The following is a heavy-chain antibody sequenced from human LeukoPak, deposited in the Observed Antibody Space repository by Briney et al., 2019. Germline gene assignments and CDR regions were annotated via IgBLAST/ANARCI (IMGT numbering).Heavy chain of an antibody. Sequence: ASVKVSCKASGGTFSSYAISLVRQAPGQGLEWMGRIIPIFGTANYAQKFQGRVTITTDESTSTAYMELSSLRSEDTAAYYCARGDGVVTRYYFDYWGQGTLVTVSS. D-gene: IGHD3-3*01. CDR2: IIPIFGTA. V-gene: IGHV1-69*05. CDR1: GGTFSSYA. J-gene: IGHJ4*02. CDR3: ARGDGVVTRYYFDY.